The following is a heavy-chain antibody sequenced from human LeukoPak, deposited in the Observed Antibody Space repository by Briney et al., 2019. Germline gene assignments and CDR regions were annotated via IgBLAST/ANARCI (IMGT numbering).Heavy chain of an antibody. V-gene: IGHV3-30*01. Sequence: GRSLRLSCAASGFTFSSYTMHWVRQAPGKGLELVAVISYDGSDKYYADSVKGRFTISRDDSKNTLYLQMNSLRAEDTAVYYCAREGYSNRWFDPWGQGTLVTVSS. D-gene: IGHD4-11*01. J-gene: IGHJ5*02. CDR1: GFTFSSYT. CDR3: AREGYSNRWFDP. CDR2: ISYDGSDK.